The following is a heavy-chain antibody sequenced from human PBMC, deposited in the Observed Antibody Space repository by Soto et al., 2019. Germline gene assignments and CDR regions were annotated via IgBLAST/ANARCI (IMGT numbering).Heavy chain of an antibody. CDR1: GVTVSSGAYY. J-gene: IGHJ4*02. Sequence: LSLTCTVSGVTVSSGAYYWSWIRQHPGKGLEWIGNIYYTGSTYYSPSLKSRVVISLDTSKNQFSLRLSSVTAADTAVYFCARYRFSGSRWSKFDYWGQGTLVTVSS. D-gene: IGHD6-13*01. V-gene: IGHV4-31*03. CDR3: ARYRFSGSRWSKFDY. CDR2: IYYTGST.